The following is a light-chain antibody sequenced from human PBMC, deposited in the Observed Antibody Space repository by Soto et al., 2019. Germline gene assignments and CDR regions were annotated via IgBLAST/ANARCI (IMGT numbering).Light chain of an antibody. V-gene: IGKV1-5*01. Sequence: DIQMTQSPSTLFASVGDRVTITCRASQSISSWLAWYQQKPGKAPKLLIYDASSLESGVPSRFSGSGSGTEFTLTISSLQPDDFATYYCQQYNSSPWTFGQGTKVEIK. CDR2: DAS. J-gene: IGKJ1*01. CDR3: QQYNSSPWT. CDR1: QSISSW.